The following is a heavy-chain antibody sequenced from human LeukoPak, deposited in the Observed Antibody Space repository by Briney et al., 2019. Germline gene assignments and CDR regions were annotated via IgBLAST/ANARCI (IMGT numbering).Heavy chain of an antibody. CDR2: IYYSGST. CDR3: AGVYDILTGYYFDY. Sequence: PSETLSLTCTVSGGSISSYYWSWIRQPPGKGLEWIGYIYYSGSTNYNPSLKSRVTISVDTSKNQFSLKLSSVTAADTAVYYCAGVYDILTGYYFDYWGQGTLVTVSS. CDR1: GGSISSYY. V-gene: IGHV4-59*01. D-gene: IGHD3-9*01. J-gene: IGHJ4*02.